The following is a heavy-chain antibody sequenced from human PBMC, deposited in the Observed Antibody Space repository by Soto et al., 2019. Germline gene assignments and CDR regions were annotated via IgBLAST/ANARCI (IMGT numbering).Heavy chain of an antibody. CDR1: GDTFTNFG. J-gene: IGHJ5*02. Sequence: HLVQSGPEVKKLGASITVSCKTSGDTFTNFGLSWVRQAPGQGLEWMGWIATYNSNRNYAQKFQGRLTLTTDTSTSTAYMELKSLRYDDTAVYYCATVLRGVVNWFDPWGQGTLVTVSS. CDR2: IATYNSNR. D-gene: IGHD3-10*01. CDR3: ATVLRGVVNWFDP. V-gene: IGHV1-18*01.